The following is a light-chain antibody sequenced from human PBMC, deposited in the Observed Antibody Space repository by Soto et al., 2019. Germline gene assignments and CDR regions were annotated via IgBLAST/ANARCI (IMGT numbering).Light chain of an antibody. CDR2: EVV. J-gene: IGLJ1*01. V-gene: IGLV2-8*01. CDR3: KSYAGSNTYI. CDR1: KNDIGVYDF. Sequence: QSVLTQPPSASGSPGQSVTISCTGTKNDIGVYDFVSWYQHHPGKAPRLIIYEVVQRPSGVPDRFSGSKSGNTASLTVSGLQVADEADYFCKSYAGSNTYIFGSGTKATVL.